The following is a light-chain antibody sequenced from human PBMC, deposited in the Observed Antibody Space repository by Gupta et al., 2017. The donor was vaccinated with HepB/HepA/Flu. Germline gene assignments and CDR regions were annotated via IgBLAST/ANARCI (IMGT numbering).Light chain of an antibody. V-gene: IGLV2-14*03. CDR2: DVS. CDR1: SSDVGSYKY. J-gene: IGLJ1*01. Sequence: QSALTQPAPASRSVGQSIAIDCTGPSSDVGSYKYVSWYQHHPGRAPKIMIYDVSNRPSGVSDRFSGSKSGNTASLTISGLQADDEADYYCTSYTTRSTYVFGTGTKVTVL. CDR3: TSYTTRSTYV.